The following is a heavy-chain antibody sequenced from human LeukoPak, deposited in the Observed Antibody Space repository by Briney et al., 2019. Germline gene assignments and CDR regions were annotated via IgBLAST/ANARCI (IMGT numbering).Heavy chain of an antibody. CDR2: INPNSGGT. Sequence: ASVKVSCKASGYTFTGYYMHWVRQAPGQGREWMGRINPNSGGTNYAQKFQGRVTMTRDTSISTAYMELSRLRSDDTAVYYCARVLTGYSSSWYYWGQGTLVTVSS. CDR1: GYTFTGYY. D-gene: IGHD6-13*01. J-gene: IGHJ4*02. V-gene: IGHV1-2*06. CDR3: ARVLTGYSSSWYY.